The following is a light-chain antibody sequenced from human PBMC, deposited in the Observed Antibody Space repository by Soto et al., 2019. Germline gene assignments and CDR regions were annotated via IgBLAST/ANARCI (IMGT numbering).Light chain of an antibody. J-gene: IGKJ1*01. CDR1: QGISNY. V-gene: IGKV1-27*01. Sequence: DIQMTQSPSSLSASVGDRVTITCRASQGISNYLAWYRQKPGTVPKLLISAVSTLQTGVPSRFSGGGSGTDFTLTISSLQPEDVATYYCQKYNSAPWTFGQGTKVDIK. CDR3: QKYNSAPWT. CDR2: AVS.